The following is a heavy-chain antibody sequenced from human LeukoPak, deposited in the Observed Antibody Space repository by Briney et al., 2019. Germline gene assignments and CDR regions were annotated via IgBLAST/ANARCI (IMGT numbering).Heavy chain of an antibody. D-gene: IGHD2-2*02. CDR1: GGSISSGGYY. Sequence: PSETLSLTCTVSGGSISSGGYYWSWIRQHPGKGLEWIGYIYYSGSTYYIPSLKSRVTISADTSKNHFSLKLSSVTAADTAVYYCAINTEALRCYGMDVWGQGTTVTVSS. CDR2: IYYSGST. J-gene: IGHJ6*02. V-gene: IGHV4-31*03. CDR3: AINTEALRCYGMDV.